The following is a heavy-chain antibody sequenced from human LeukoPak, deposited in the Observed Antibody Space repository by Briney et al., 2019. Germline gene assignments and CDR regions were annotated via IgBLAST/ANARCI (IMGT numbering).Heavy chain of an antibody. CDR1: GASINSSPHF. Sequence: PSETLSLTCKVSGASINSSPHFWGWIRQPPGKGPEWIGTFSFTGDTYYNPSLKSRVTISVDTSKNRFSLKLSSVTAADTAVYYCARDGYYWGQGTLVTVSS. J-gene: IGHJ4*02. CDR3: ARDGYY. V-gene: IGHV4-39*07. CDR2: FSFTGDT.